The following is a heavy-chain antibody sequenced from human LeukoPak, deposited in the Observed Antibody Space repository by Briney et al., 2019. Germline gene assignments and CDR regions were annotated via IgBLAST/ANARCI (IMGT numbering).Heavy chain of an antibody. V-gene: IGHV3-15*01. J-gene: IGHJ4*02. CDR2: IKSKTDGGTT. Sequence: PGGSLRLSCAASGFTFSGYWMHWVRQAPGKGLEWVGRIKSKTDGGTTDYAAPVKGRFTISRDDSKNTLYLQMNSLKTEDTAVYYCTTERGWDTYYGSGMLDYWGQGTLVTVSS. D-gene: IGHD3-10*01. CDR1: GFTFSGYW. CDR3: TTERGWDTYYGSGMLDY.